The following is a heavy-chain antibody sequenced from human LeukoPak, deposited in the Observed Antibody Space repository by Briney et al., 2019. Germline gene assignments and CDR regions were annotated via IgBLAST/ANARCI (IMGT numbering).Heavy chain of an antibody. CDR2: INHSGST. Sequence: SETLSLTCTVSGGSISSSSYYWSWIRQPPGKGLEWIGEINHSGSTNYNPSLKSRVTISVDTSKNQFSLKLSSVTAADTAVYYCASSMIAAAGTWHYWGQGTLVTVSS. CDR1: GGSISSSSYY. CDR3: ASSMIAAAGTWHY. V-gene: IGHV4-39*07. D-gene: IGHD6-13*01. J-gene: IGHJ4*02.